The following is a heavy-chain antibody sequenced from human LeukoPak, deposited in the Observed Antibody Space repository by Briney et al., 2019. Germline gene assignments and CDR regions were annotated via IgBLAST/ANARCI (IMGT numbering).Heavy chain of an antibody. CDR1: GVSISGYS. J-gene: IGHJ4*02. D-gene: IGHD2-2*01. Sequence: SETLSLTCTVSGVSISGYSWSWIRKPPGKGLEWIGYIYYNGSTNYNPSLKSRVTLSLDTSKKQFSLKLSSVTAADTAVYYCAIVYCSSNSCYEVYWGQGALVTVP. CDR3: AIVYCSSNSCYEVY. V-gene: IGHV4-59*01. CDR2: IYYNGST.